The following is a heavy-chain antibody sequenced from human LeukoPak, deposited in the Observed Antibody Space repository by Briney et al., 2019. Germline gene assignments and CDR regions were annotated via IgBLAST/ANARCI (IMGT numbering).Heavy chain of an antibody. Sequence: GGSLRLSCAASGFTFDDYAMHWARQAPGKGLEWVSGISWNSGSIGYADSVKGRFTISRDNAKNSLYLQVNSLRAEDTALYYCAKGVQWELRYHAFDIWGQGTMVTVSS. J-gene: IGHJ3*02. CDR2: ISWNSGSI. CDR1: GFTFDDYA. V-gene: IGHV3-9*01. CDR3: AKGVQWELRYHAFDI. D-gene: IGHD1-26*01.